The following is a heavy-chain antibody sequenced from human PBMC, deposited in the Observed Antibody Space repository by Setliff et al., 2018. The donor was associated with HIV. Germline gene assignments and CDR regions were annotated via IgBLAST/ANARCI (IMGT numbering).Heavy chain of an antibody. CDR3: ARHELVGYYYSIDY. J-gene: IGHJ4*02. V-gene: IGHV3-21*06. D-gene: IGHD3-22*01. CDR2: ISGTSYI. CDR1: GFTFSSFV. Sequence: GGSLRLSCAASGFTFSSFVMTWVRQVPGRGLEWVSSISGTSYIYYADSVKGRFTVSRDNAKNSLYLHINSLRAEDTAVYYCARHELVGYYYSIDYWGQGTLVTVSS.